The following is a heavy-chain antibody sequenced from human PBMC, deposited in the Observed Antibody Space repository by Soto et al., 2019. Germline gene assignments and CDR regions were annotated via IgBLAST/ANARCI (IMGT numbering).Heavy chain of an antibody. CDR1: GGSINNGDYY. J-gene: IGHJ4*02. CDR2: IYYSGNT. V-gene: IGHV4-30-4*01. CDR3: VRYYGARVYFDY. Sequence: QVQLQESGPGLVKPSQTLSLTCTVSGGSINNGDYYWSWIRQPPEKGLEWIGYIYYSGNTYYNPSLKSRVTISVDTSMNQFSLTLNSVTAADTDVYYCVRYYGARVYFDYWGQGSLVTVSS. D-gene: IGHD4-17*01.